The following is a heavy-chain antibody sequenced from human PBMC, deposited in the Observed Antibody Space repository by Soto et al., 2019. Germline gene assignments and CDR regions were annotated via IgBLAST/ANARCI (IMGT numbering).Heavy chain of an antibody. Sequence: TLSLTCTVSGGSIRSGSYHWSWLRQHPGKGLEWIGNIYDSGSSYYNPSLKSRVTISIDTSKDQFSLRLGSVTAADTAVYYCARVEGSSYYFRHDCWGRGTLVTVSS. CDR2: IYDSGSS. J-gene: IGHJ4*02. D-gene: IGHD1-26*01. CDR1: GGSIRSGSYH. V-gene: IGHV4-31*03. CDR3: ARVEGSSYYFRHDC.